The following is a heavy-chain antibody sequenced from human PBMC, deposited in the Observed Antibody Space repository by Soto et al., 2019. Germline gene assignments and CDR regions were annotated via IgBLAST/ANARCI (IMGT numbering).Heavy chain of an antibody. CDR3: ARDRRRNFDY. V-gene: IGHV1-18*01. CDR2: ISTSKGNT. CDR1: GYKFTSNG. Sequence: QVRLVQSGAEMKMPGASVKVSCKASGYKFTSNGISWVRQAPGQGLEWMGWISTSKGNTNYAQKFQGRVTMTTDTSTSTAYMELRSLRSDDTAVYYCARDRRRNFDYWGQGTLVTVSS. J-gene: IGHJ4*02.